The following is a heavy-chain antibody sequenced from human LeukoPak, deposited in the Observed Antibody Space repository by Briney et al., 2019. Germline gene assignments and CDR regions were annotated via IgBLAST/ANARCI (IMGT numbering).Heavy chain of an antibody. CDR1: GFTFSSYW. D-gene: IGHD2-8*02. J-gene: IGHJ4*02. CDR3: ASYLYWWSDLGY. CDR2: INSDGSST. V-gene: IGHV3-74*01. Sequence: GGSLRLSCAASGFTFSSYWMHWVRQVPGKGLVWVSRINSDGSSTSYADSVKGRFTISRDNAKNSLYLQMNSLRVEDTAVYYCASYLYWWSDLGYWGQGTLVTVSS.